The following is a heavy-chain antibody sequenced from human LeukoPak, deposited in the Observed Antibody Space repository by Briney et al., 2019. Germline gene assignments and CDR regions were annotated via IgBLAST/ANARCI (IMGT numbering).Heavy chain of an antibody. CDR3: ASLCSSTSCSVGGIDY. Sequence: SVKVSCKASGGTFSSYAISWVRPAPGQGLEWMGGIIPIFGTANYAQKFQGRVTITTDESTSTAYMELSSLRSEDTAVYYCASLCSSTSCSVGGIDYWGQGTLVTVSS. CDR1: GGTFSSYA. CDR2: IIPIFGTA. D-gene: IGHD2-2*01. V-gene: IGHV1-69*05. J-gene: IGHJ4*02.